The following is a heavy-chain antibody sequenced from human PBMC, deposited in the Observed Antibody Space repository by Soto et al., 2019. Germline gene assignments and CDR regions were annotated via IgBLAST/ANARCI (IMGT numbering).Heavy chain of an antibody. CDR1: GGTFSSYA. CDR3: ARDRIAVAGTALGKYYYYYYGMDV. D-gene: IGHD6-19*01. V-gene: IGHV1-69*13. J-gene: IGHJ6*02. CDR2: IIPIFGTA. Sequence: ASVKVSCKASGGTFSSYAISWVRQAPGQGLEWMGGIIPIFGTANYAQKFQGRVTITADESTSTAYMELSSLRSEDTAVYYCARDRIAVAGTALGKYYYYYYGMDVWGQGTTVTVSS.